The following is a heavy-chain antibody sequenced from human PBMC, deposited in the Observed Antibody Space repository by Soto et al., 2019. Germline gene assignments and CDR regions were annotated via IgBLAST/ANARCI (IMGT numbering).Heavy chain of an antibody. V-gene: IGHV3-23*01. D-gene: IGHD3-10*01. Sequence: PGGSRRLSCAASGFTFSSYSMSWVRQAPGKGLGWVSGFRTGGDDGTTYYADSVKGRFTISRDNSKNRLFMQMNSLRAEDTAIYYCPKKVTSGPGSQYYEYWGQGTRVTVSS. CDR2: FRTGGDDGTT. CDR1: GFTFSSYS. CDR3: PKKVTSGPGSQYYEY. J-gene: IGHJ4*02.